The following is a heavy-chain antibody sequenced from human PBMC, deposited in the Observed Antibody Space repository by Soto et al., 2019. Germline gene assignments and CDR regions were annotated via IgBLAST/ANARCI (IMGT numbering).Heavy chain of an antibody. CDR2: INPSGGST. CDR3: ARDRTPSPNHRRHYYYGLDV. D-gene: IGHD2-8*01. J-gene: IGHJ6*02. CDR1: GYTFTSYY. Sequence: QVQLVQSGAEVKKPGASVKVSCKASGYTFTSYYMHWVRQAPGQGLEWLGIINPSGGSTSYAQKFQGRVNMTRDTSTSTVYMEMSSLTSEDTAVYYCARDRTPSPNHRRHYYYGLDVWGQGTTVTVSS. V-gene: IGHV1-46*01.